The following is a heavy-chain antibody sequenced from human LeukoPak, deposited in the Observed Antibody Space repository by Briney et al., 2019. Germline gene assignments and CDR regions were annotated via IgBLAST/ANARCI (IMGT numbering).Heavy chain of an antibody. D-gene: IGHD3-9*01. V-gene: IGHV4-30-4*07. CDR1: GGSISSGGYS. J-gene: IGHJ4*02. CDR3: ARAHYDILTGYSYYFDY. CDR2: IYYSGST. Sequence: PSETLSLTCAVSGGSISSGGYSWSWIRQPPGKGLEWIGYIYYSGSTYYNPSLKSRVTISVDTSKNQFSLKLSSVTAADTAVYYCARAHYDILTGYSYYFDYWGQGTLVTVSS.